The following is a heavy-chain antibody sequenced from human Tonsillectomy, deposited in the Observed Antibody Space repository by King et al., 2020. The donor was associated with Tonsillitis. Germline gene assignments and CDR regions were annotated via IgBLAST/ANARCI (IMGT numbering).Heavy chain of an antibody. V-gene: IGHV3-49*03. CDR1: GFTFGDYA. D-gene: IGHD3-10*01. J-gene: IGHJ6*03. Sequence: EVQLVESGGGLVQPGRSLRLACTTSGFTFGDYAMSWIRQAPGKGLEWVGFIRSKPYGGTPEYAASVKGRFTISRDDSKNIAYLQMNSLKTEDTAVYYCTRDRVTMVRGVDYYYMDVWGKGTTVTVSS. CDR3: TRDRVTMVRGVDYYYMDV. CDR2: IRSKPYGGTP.